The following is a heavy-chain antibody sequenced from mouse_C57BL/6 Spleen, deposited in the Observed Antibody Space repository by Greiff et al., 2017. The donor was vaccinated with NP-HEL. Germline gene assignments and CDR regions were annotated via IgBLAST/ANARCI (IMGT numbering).Heavy chain of an antibody. Sequence: DVQLQESGPGLVKPSQSLSLTCSVTGYSITSGYYWNWIRQFPGNKLEWMGYISYDGSNNYNPSLKNRISITRDTSKNQFFLKLNSVTTEDTATYYCARDGYYGSSFLAYWGQGTLVTVSA. CDR3: ARDGYYGSSFLAY. D-gene: IGHD1-1*01. CDR1: GYSITSGYY. CDR2: ISYDGSN. V-gene: IGHV3-6*01. J-gene: IGHJ3*01.